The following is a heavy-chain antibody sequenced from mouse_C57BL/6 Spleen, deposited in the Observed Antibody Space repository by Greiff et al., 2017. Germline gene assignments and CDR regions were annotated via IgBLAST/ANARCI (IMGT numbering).Heavy chain of an antibody. J-gene: IGHJ2*01. CDR1: GSSFTGYY. CDR2: INPSTGGT. Sequence: VQLQQSGPELVKPGASVKISCKASGSSFTGYYMNWVKQSPEKSLEWIGEINPSTGGTTYNQKFKAKATLTVDKSSSTAYMQLKSLTSEDSAVYYCARVGPYDYSDYWGQGTTLTVSS. CDR3: ARVGPYDYSDY. D-gene: IGHD2-3*01. V-gene: IGHV1-42*01.